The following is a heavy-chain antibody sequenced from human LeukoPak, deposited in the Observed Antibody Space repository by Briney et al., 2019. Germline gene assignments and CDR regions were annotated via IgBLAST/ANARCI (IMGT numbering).Heavy chain of an antibody. Sequence: GGSLRLSCAASGFTFSSYGMSWVRQAPGKGLEWVSGISVSGDSTYYADSVKGRFTISRDNSKNTLYLQMNSLRAEDTAVYYCAKSMIRGVNDAFDICGQGTMVTVSS. CDR2: ISVSGDST. D-gene: IGHD3-10*01. CDR1: GFTFSSYG. V-gene: IGHV3-23*01. CDR3: AKSMIRGVNDAFDI. J-gene: IGHJ3*02.